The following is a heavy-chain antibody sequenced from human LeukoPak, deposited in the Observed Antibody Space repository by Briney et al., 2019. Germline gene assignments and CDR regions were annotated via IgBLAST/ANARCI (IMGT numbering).Heavy chain of an antibody. CDR2: IKVDGSEK. CDR3: ARVEGP. J-gene: IGHJ4*02. Sequence: GGSLRLSCAASGFTFSNYWMSWVRQAPGKGLEWVANIKVDGSEKYYLDSVKGRFTISRDNAKNSVYLQMNSLRAEDTAVYYCARVEGPWGQGTLVTVSS. V-gene: IGHV3-7*03. CDR1: GFTFSNYW.